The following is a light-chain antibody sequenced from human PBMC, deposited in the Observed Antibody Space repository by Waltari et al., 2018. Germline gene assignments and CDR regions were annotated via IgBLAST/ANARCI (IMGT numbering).Light chain of an antibody. CDR3: QHYLRVPVT. J-gene: IGKJ1*01. CDR2: GAS. CDR1: QSVGRA. V-gene: IGKV3-20*01. Sequence: EIVLTQSPGTLSLSLGERATLSCRASQSVGRALTWYQQKPGQAPRLLIYGASSRAPGIPDRFSGSGSGTDFSLTISRLEPDDFAVYFCQHYLRVPVTFGQGTTVEI.